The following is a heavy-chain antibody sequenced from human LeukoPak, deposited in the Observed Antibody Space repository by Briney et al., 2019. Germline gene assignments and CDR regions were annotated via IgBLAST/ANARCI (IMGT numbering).Heavy chain of an antibody. J-gene: IGHJ5*02. V-gene: IGHV3-7*01. Sequence: GGSLRLSCAASGFTFSTYWMSWVRQAAGKGLEWVANIKYDGSEKYCGDFVKGRFTISRDNAENTLYLQMNSLRAEDTAVYYCARSSGTGWFDPWGQGILVTVSS. CDR3: ARSSGTGWFDP. D-gene: IGHD1-26*01. CDR1: GFTFSTYW. CDR2: IKYDGSEK.